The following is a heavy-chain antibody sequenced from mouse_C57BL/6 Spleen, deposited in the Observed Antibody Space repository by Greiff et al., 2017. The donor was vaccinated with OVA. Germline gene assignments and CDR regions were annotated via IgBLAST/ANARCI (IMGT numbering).Heavy chain of an antibody. CDR1: GYTFTDYE. Sequence: QVQLKQSGAELVRPGASVTLSCKASGYTFTDYEMHWVKQTPVHGLEWIGAIDPETGGTAYNQKFKGKAILTADKSSSTAYMELRSLTSEDSAVYYCTRWDWDFDYWGKGTTLTVSS. D-gene: IGHD4-1*01. V-gene: IGHV1-15*01. J-gene: IGHJ2*01. CDR3: TRWDWDFDY. CDR2: IDPETGGT.